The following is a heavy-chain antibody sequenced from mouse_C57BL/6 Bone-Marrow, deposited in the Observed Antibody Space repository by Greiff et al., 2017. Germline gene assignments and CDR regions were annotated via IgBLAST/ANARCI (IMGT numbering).Heavy chain of an antibody. J-gene: IGHJ4*01. CDR2: ISSGGSYT. CDR1: GFTFSSYG. Sequence: EVKLMESGGDLVKPGGSLKLSCAASGFTFSSYGMSWVRQTPDKRLEWVATISSGGSYTYYPDSVKGRFTISRDNAKNTLYLQMSSLKSEDTAMYYCARLRGNYVEAMDYWGQGTSVTVSS. V-gene: IGHV5-6*01. D-gene: IGHD2-1*01. CDR3: ARLRGNYVEAMDY.